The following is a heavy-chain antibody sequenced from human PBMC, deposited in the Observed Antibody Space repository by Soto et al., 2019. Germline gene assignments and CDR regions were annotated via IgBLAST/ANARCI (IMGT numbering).Heavy chain of an antibody. J-gene: IGHJ4*02. CDR2: IGPESGAT. CDR1: GYTFTGHY. Sequence: ASVKVSCKASGYTFTGHYIHWVRQAPEQGPEWMGEIGPESGATRYAQRFQGRVTMTMDMSITTVYMELNNLSPDDTAVYYCGRGRSGQIVVFYWGQGTPVTVSS. D-gene: IGHD1-26*01. V-gene: IGHV1-2*02. CDR3: GRGRSGQIVVFY.